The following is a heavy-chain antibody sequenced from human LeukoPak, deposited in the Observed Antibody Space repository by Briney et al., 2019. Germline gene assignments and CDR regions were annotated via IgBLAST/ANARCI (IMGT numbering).Heavy chain of an antibody. V-gene: IGHV1-46*01. CDR2: INPSGGST. D-gene: IGHD3-3*01. Sequence: GASVKVSRKASGYTFTSYYMHWVRQAPGQGLEWMGIINPSGGSTSYAQKFQGRVTMTRDTSTSTVYMELSSLRSEDTAVYYCARDSPGVARFLEWYHLSMDVWGQGTTVTVSS. J-gene: IGHJ6*02. CDR1: GYTFTSYY. CDR3: ARDSPGVARFLEWYHLSMDV.